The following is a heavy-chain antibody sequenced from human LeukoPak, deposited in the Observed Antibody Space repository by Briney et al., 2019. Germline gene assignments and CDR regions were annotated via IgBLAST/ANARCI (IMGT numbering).Heavy chain of an antibody. Sequence: GGSLRLSRGASGFSFSSHNMNWVRPAPGKGLEWVSSISRGSTTIYYADSVKGRFTISRDNAKNSLYLQMNSLRAEDTAVYYCARDGVEYGSGGFYFDYWGQGTLVTVSS. CDR3: ARDGVEYGSGGFYFDY. CDR1: GFSFSSHN. D-gene: IGHD3-10*01. CDR2: ISRGSTTI. J-gene: IGHJ4*02. V-gene: IGHV3-48*01.